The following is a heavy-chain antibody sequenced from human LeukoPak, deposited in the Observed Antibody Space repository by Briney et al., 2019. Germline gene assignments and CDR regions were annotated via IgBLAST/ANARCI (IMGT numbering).Heavy chain of an antibody. Sequence: GGSLRLSCAASRFTFSSYWMSWVRQAPGKGLEWVANIKQDGSKKSYVDSVKGRFTISRDNAKNSLYLQMNSLRAEDTAIYYCTRVGYIDEGIDYWGQGTLVTVSS. V-gene: IGHV3-7*04. D-gene: IGHD5-24*01. CDR1: RFTFSSYW. J-gene: IGHJ4*02. CDR2: IKQDGSKK. CDR3: TRVGYIDEGIDY.